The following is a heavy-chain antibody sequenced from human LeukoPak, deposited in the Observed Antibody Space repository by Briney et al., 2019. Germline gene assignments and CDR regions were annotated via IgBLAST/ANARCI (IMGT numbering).Heavy chain of an antibody. Sequence: PGGSLRLSCAASGFTFSSYAMSWVRQAPGKGLEWVSAISGSGGSTYYADSVKGRFTISRDNSKNTLYLQMNSLRAEDTAIYYCASVQSCDNRDFDYWGQGTLVTVSS. CDR3: ASVQSCDNRDFDY. CDR2: ISGSGGST. D-gene: IGHD1-1*01. J-gene: IGHJ4*02. V-gene: IGHV3-23*01. CDR1: GFTFSSYA.